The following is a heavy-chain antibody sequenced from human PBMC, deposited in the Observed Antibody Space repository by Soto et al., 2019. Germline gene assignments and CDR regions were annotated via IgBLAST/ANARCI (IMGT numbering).Heavy chain of an antibody. CDR2: IYHSGST. CDR1: GNSISSDYY. Sequence: SETLSLTCAVSGNSISSDYYWGWIRQPPGKGLEWIGSIYHSGSTYYNPSLKSRVTISVDTSKNGFSLKMSSVTAADTAVYYCARLRQLGELDYWGQGTLVTVSS. J-gene: IGHJ4*02. V-gene: IGHV4-38-2*01. D-gene: IGHD1-1*01. CDR3: ARLRQLGELDY.